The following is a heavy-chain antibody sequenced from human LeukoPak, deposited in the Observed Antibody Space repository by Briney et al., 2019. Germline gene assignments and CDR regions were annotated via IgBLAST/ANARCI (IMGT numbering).Heavy chain of an antibody. CDR3: ARGRGRFGGRQRPDFDY. V-gene: IGHV4-4*07. CDR2: IYTSGST. Sequence: PSETLSLTCTVSGGSISSYYWSWIRQPAGKGLEWIGRIYTSGSTNYNPSLKSRVTMSVDTSKNQFSLKLSSVTAADTAVYYCARGRGRFGGRQRPDFDYWGQGTLVTVSS. CDR1: GGSISSYY. J-gene: IGHJ4*02. D-gene: IGHD3-10*01.